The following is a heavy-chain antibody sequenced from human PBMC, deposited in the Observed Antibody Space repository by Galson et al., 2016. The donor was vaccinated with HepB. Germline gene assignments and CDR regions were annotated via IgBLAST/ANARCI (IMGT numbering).Heavy chain of an antibody. CDR3: ARGLRFFEYYGGGLDN. CDR2: ISSSGIAT. V-gene: IGHV3-11*01. J-gene: IGHJ4*02. Sequence: SLRLSCAASGFTFSNYYMSWIRQAPGKGLEWVSYISSSGIATYYADSVKGRFTISRDIAKNSLYLHMNSLRGDDTAVYYCARGLRFFEYYGGGLDNWGQGTLVTVSS. D-gene: IGHD3-3*01. CDR1: GFTFSNYY.